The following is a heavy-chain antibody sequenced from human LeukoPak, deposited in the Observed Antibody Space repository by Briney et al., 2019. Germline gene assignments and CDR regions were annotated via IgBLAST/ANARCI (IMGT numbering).Heavy chain of an antibody. Sequence: GGSLRLSCAASGLTVSSNYMSWVRQAPGKGLEWVSVIYSGGSTYYADSVKGRFTISRDNSKNTLYLQMNSLRAEDTAVYYCSGGVTFGGVIVPFDYWGQGTLVTVSS. CDR2: IYSGGST. CDR1: GLTVSSNY. D-gene: IGHD3-16*02. J-gene: IGHJ4*02. V-gene: IGHV3-66*01. CDR3: SGGVTFGGVIVPFDY.